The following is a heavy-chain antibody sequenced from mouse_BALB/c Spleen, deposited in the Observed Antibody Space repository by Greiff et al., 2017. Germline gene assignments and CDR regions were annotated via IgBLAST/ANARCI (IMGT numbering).Heavy chain of an antibody. J-gene: IGHJ2*01. CDR1: GFTFSSFG. CDR2: ISSGSSTI. D-gene: IGHD1-1*01. Sequence: EVKLVASGGGLVQPGGSRNLSCSASGFTFSSFGMHWVRQAPETGLEWVAYISSGSSTIYYADTVKGRFTLSRDTPKNNLFLQMTSLRSEDTAMYYCARELYGSSFDYWGQGTTLTVSS. V-gene: IGHV5-17*02. CDR3: ARELYGSSFDY.